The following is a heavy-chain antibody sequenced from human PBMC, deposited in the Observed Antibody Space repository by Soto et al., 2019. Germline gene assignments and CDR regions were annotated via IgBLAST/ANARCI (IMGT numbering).Heavy chain of an antibody. Sequence: QVQLVESGGGVVQPGRSLRLSCAASGFTFSSYAMHWVRQAPGKGLEWVAVISYDGSNKYYADSVKGRFTISRDNSKNTLYLQMNSLRAEDTAVYYCARGQFGPGSYYYYCGMDVWGQGTTVTVSS. CDR2: ISYDGSNK. CDR3: ARGQFGPGSYYYYCGMDV. CDR1: GFTFSSYA. V-gene: IGHV3-30-3*01. D-gene: IGHD1-26*01. J-gene: IGHJ6*02.